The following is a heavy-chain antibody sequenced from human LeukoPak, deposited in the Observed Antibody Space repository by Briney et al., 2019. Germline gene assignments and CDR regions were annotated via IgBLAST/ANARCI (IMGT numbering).Heavy chain of an antibody. CDR2: INPNSGGT. D-gene: IGHD2-15*01. Sequence: ASVKVSCKASGYSFTSHYMHWVRQAPGQGLEWMGWINPNSGGTNYAQKFQGRVTMTRDTSISTAYMELSRLRSDDTAVYYCARTQVVAAISYYYYYMDVWGKGTTVTISS. CDR1: GYSFTSHY. J-gene: IGHJ6*03. CDR3: ARTQVVAAISYYYYYMDV. V-gene: IGHV1-2*02.